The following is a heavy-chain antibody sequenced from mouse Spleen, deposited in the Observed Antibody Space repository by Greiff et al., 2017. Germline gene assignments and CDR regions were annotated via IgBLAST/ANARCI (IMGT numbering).Heavy chain of an antibody. CDR1: GYTFTDYE. D-gene: IGHD4-1*01. V-gene: IGHV1-15*01. J-gene: IGHJ2*01. CDR2: IDPETGGT. Sequence: QVQLQQSGAELVRPGASVTLSCKASGYTFTDYEMHWVKQTPVHGLEWIGAIDPETGGTAYNQKFKGKATLTADKSSSTAYMQLSSLTSEDSAVYFCARSWDGGYWGQGTTLTVSS. CDR3: ARSWDGGY.